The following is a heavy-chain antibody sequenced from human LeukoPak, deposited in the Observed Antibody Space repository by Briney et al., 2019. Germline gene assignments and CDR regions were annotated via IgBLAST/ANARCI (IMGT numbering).Heavy chain of an antibody. J-gene: IGHJ3*02. D-gene: IGHD4-17*01. Sequence: PGGSLRLSCAASGFTVSSNYMSWVRQAPGKGLEWVSVIYSGGSTYYADSVKGRFTISRDNSKNSLYLQMNSLRAEDTAVYYCAREATVTTENAFDIWGQGTMVTVSS. V-gene: IGHV3-66*01. CDR3: AREATVTTENAFDI. CDR2: IYSGGST. CDR1: GFTVSSNY.